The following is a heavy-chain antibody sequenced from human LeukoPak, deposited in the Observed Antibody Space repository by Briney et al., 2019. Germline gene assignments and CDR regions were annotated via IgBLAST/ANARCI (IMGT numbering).Heavy chain of an antibody. V-gene: IGHV3-30*04. CDR3: ARDFHDRYDY. D-gene: IGHD3-3*01. Sequence: GGSLRLSCAASRFTFSSYAIHWVRQAPGKGLEWVAVISYDGSNKYYADSVKGRFTISRDNSKNTLYLQMNSLRAEDTAVYYCARDFHDRYDYWGQGTLVTVSS. CDR2: ISYDGSNK. J-gene: IGHJ4*02. CDR1: RFTFSSYA.